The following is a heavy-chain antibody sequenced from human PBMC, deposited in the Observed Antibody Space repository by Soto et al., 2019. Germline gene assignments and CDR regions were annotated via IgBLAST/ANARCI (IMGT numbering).Heavy chain of an antibody. Sequence: PVLSRRLSWTGAGCSPVSFAISCVRQAPGKGLECVSTICGSGGHTYYADSVKGRFVVSRDNDKNTVYLHMSSLTGEDTAVYFCAKIEMGWFAHWGQGTQVTVSS. V-gene: IGHV3-23*01. D-gene: IGHD2-8*01. CDR2: ICGSGGHT. CDR3: AKIEMGWFAH. CDR1: GCSPVSFA. J-gene: IGHJ5*02.